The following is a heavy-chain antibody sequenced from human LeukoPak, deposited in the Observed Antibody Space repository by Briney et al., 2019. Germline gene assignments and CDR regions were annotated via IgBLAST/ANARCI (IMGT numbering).Heavy chain of an antibody. Sequence: PSETLSLTCAVSGGSISSGGYSWSWIRQPPGTGLEWIGYIYHSGSTYYNPSLKSRVTISVDRSKNQFSLKLSSVTAADTAVYYCARNSNPLYYGMDVWGQGTTVTVSS. D-gene: IGHD4-11*01. CDR3: ARNSNPLYYGMDV. CDR1: GGSISSGGYS. J-gene: IGHJ6*02. CDR2: IYHSGST. V-gene: IGHV4-30-2*01.